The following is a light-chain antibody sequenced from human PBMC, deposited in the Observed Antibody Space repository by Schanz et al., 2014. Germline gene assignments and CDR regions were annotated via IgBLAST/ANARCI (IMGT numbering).Light chain of an antibody. CDR3: QQYNGYSAA. CDR1: QDIRNY. V-gene: IGKV1-5*01. Sequence: DIQMTQSPSSLSASVGDRVTITCQASQDIRNYLNWYQQKPAKAPKLLIYDASSLESGVPSRFSGSGSGTEFTLTISSLQPDDFATYYCQQYNGYSAAFGQGTKVEI. J-gene: IGKJ1*01. CDR2: DAS.